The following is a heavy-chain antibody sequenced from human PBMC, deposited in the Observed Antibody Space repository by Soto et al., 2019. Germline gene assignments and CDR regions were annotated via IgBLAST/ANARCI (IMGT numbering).Heavy chain of an antibody. CDR1: GGSISSYY. CDR3: ARHKTTRWFDP. Sequence: SETLSLTCTVSGGSISSYYWSWIRQPPGKGLEWIGYIYYSGSTNYNPSLKSRVTISVDTSKNQFSLKLSFLTAADTAVYYCARHKTTRWFDPWGQGTLVTVS. J-gene: IGHJ5*02. V-gene: IGHV4-59*08. D-gene: IGHD4-17*01. CDR2: IYYSGST.